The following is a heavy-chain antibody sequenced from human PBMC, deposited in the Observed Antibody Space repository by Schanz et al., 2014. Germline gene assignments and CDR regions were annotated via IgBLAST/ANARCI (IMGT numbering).Heavy chain of an antibody. CDR3: ARDRGHVEQLVLEWYYAMDV. V-gene: IGHV1-69*04. CDR2: IIPSLGLA. J-gene: IGHJ6*02. Sequence: VQLEQSGAEVKKPGSSVKVSCKASGGTFSSFGINWVRQAPGQGLEWMGRIIPSLGLAKYEQKFQDKVTITADTSTTTAYMELSGLRSEDTAVYYCARDRGHVEQLVLEWYYAMDVWGQGTTVAVSS. CDR1: GGTFSSFG. D-gene: IGHD6-6*01.